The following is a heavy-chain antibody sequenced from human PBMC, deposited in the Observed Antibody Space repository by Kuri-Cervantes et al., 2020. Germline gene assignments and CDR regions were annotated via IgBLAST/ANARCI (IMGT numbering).Heavy chain of an antibody. J-gene: IGHJ6*03. V-gene: IGHV1-69*13. D-gene: IGHD3-9*01. CDR3: ARGRHYYDILTVYYYYMDV. CDR2: IIPIFGTA. CDR1: GGTFSSYA. Sequence: SVKVPCKASGGTFSSYAISWVRQAPGQGLEWMGGIIPIFGTANYAQKFQGRVTITADESTSTAYMELSSLRSEDTAVYYCARGRHYYDILTVYYYYMDVWGKGTTVTVSS.